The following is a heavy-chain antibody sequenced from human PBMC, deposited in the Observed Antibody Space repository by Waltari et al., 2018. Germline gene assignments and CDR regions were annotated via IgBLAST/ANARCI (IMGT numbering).Heavy chain of an antibody. D-gene: IGHD2-2*01. V-gene: IGHV4-39*07. Sequence: QLQLQESGPGLVKPSATLSLTCTVSGGSISSSSYYWGWIRQPPGQGLEWIGSIYYSGSTYYNPSLKSRVTISVDTSKNQFSLKLSSVTAADTAVYYCARDHCSSTSCPPGPYYMDVWGKGTTVTISS. CDR1: GGSISSSSYY. CDR2: IYYSGST. CDR3: ARDHCSSTSCPPGPYYMDV. J-gene: IGHJ6*03.